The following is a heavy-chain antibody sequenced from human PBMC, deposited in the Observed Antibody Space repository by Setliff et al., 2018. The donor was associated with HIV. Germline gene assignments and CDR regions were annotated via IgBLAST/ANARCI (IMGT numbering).Heavy chain of an antibody. D-gene: IGHD3-10*01. CDR2: INTDASST. V-gene: IGHV3-74*03. Sequence: RLSCAASGFPFKTYWMHWVRQAPGKGLEWVSRINTDASSTTYADSVKGRFTISRDNAKNMVYLQMNSLRAEDTAVYYCARVCFGDLEALKHWGQGTLVTVSS. CDR1: GFPFKTYW. J-gene: IGHJ1*01. CDR3: ARVCFGDLEALKH.